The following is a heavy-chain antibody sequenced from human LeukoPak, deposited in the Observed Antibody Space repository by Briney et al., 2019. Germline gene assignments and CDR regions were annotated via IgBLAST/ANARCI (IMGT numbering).Heavy chain of an antibody. CDR1: GGSISSYY. V-gene: IGHV4-4*07. Sequence: SETLSLTCTVSGGSISSYYWSWIRQPAGKGLEWIGRIYTSGSTNYNPSLKSRVTMSVDTSKNQFSLKLSSVTAADTAVYYCARGSLTCSSTSCYSWVPAYYYYYYMDVWGKGTTVTVSS. J-gene: IGHJ6*03. CDR3: ARGSLTCSSTSCYSWVPAYYYYYYMDV. CDR2: IYTSGST. D-gene: IGHD2-2*01.